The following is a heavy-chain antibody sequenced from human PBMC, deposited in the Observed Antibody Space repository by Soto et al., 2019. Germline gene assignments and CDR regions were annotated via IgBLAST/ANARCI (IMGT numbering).Heavy chain of an antibody. CDR1: GDSINSDNYY. CDR3: ARLEGLATISYYFDY. CDR2: IYYRGNT. V-gene: IGHV4-39*01. D-gene: IGHD3-9*01. J-gene: IGHJ4*02. Sequence: QLQLQESGPGLVKPSETLSLTCSVSGDSINSDNYYWGWIRQPPGKGLEWIGSIYYRGNTYYYPSLKTRVTISLDKSKSQCSLKLNSVTAADSAVYFCARLEGLATISYYFDYWGQGTLVTVSS.